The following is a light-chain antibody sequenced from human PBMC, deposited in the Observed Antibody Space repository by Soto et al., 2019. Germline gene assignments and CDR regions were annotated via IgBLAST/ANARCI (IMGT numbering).Light chain of an antibody. J-gene: IGLJ1*01. CDR2: DVT. CDR1: SSDVGGYNY. CDR3: SSYTSSYTYV. Sequence: QSALTQPASVSGSPGQSITISCTGTSSDVGGYNYVSWYQQHPGKDPKLMIYDVTNRPSGVSNRFSGSKSGNTASLTISGLQAEDEADYYCSSYTSSYTYVFGTGTKLTVL. V-gene: IGLV2-14*01.